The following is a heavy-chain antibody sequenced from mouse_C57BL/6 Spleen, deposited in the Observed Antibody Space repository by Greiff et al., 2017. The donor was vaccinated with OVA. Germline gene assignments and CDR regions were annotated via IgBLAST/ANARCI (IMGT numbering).Heavy chain of an antibody. CDR2: IYPGSGST. D-gene: IGHD1-1*01. CDR3: ARWDYYGSRALDY. Sequence: QVQLQQPGAELVKPGASVKMSCKASGYTFTSYWITWVKQRPGQGLEWIGDIYPGSGSTNYNEKFKSKATLTVDTSSRTAYMQLSSLTSEDSAVYYCARWDYYGSRALDYWGQGTSVTVAS. V-gene: IGHV1-55*01. J-gene: IGHJ4*01. CDR1: GYTFTSYW.